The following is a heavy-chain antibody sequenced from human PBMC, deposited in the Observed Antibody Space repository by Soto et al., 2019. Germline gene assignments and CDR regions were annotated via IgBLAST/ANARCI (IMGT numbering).Heavy chain of an antibody. CDR3: AREGGSGSWYFDL. Sequence: EVQLVETGGGLIQPGGSTRLSCAASGFTVSSNYMSWVRQALGKGLEWVSVIYSGGTTYYADSVKGRFTISRDNSKNTLYLQMNSLRAEDTAVYYCAREGGSGSWYFDLWGRGTLVTVFS. CDR1: GFTVSSNY. V-gene: IGHV3-53*02. J-gene: IGHJ2*01. CDR2: IYSGGTT. D-gene: IGHD3-10*01.